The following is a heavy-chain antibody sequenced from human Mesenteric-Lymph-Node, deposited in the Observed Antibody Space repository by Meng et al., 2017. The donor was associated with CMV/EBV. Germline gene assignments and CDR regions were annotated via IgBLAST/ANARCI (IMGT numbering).Heavy chain of an antibody. CDR3: ARDNVNPKGFDP. CDR2: INPNSGVS. J-gene: IGHJ5*02. CDR1: GYTFTYFY. V-gene: IGHV1-2*06. Sequence: QVQLVQSRAGVGKPGAAVMVSCKSSGYTFTYFYIHWVRQAPGQGLEWMVRINPNSGVSNSAQNFQGRVTMTRDTSISTAYMELGMLTSDDTAVYYCARDNVNPKGFDPWGQGTLVTVSS. D-gene: IGHD2/OR15-2a*01.